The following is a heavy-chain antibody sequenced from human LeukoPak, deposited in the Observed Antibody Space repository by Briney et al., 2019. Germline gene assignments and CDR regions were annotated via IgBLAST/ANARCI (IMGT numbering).Heavy chain of an antibody. D-gene: IGHD3-9*01. Sequence: GRSLRLSCAASGFTFSSYAMHWVRQAPGKGLEWVAVISYDGSNKYYADSVKGRFTISRDNSKNTLYLQMNSLRAEDTAVYYCARERGDYDILTNYYYYGMDVWGQGTTVTVSS. V-gene: IGHV3-30*04. CDR2: ISYDGSNK. J-gene: IGHJ6*02. CDR1: GFTFSSYA. CDR3: ARERGDYDILTNYYYYGMDV.